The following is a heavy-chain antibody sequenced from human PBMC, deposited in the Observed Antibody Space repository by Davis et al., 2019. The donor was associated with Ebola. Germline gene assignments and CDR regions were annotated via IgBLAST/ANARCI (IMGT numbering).Heavy chain of an antibody. Sequence: ASVKVSCKASGFTLANYAIHWVRQAPGQRLEWMGWVHGGNGNTKYSQRFQGRVTITTDTSASTAYLDLTSLRSDDTAVFYCARASFGYNSGWYADYWGPGSLVTVSS. CDR1: GFTLANYA. CDR2: VHGGNGNT. CDR3: ARASFGYNSGWYADY. D-gene: IGHD6-19*01. V-gene: IGHV1-3*01. J-gene: IGHJ4*02.